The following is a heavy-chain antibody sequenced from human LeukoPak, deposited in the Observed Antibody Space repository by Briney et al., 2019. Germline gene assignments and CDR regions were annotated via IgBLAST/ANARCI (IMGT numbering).Heavy chain of an antibody. Sequence: PGGSLRLSCAASGFTFNTHAMSWVRQAPGKGLEWVSGINGNGASTYYSDSVKGRFTISRDNSKNTLYLQMRSLRAEDTVVYYCARDQGYSYYYLDYWGQGALVTVSS. CDR1: GFTFNTHA. D-gene: IGHD5-18*01. J-gene: IGHJ4*02. CDR3: ARDQGYSYYYLDY. CDR2: INGNGAST. V-gene: IGHV3-23*01.